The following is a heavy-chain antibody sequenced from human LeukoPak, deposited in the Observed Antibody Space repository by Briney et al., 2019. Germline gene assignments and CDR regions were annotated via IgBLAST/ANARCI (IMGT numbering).Heavy chain of an antibody. CDR1: GFTFSSYE. Sequence: PGGSLRLSCAASGFTFSSYEMNWVRQAPGKGLEWVSYISSSGSTIYYADSVRGRFTISRDNAKNTLYLQMSSLRPEDTAVYYCAREWSQFGELPDYWGQGTLVTVSS. J-gene: IGHJ4*02. D-gene: IGHD3-10*01. V-gene: IGHV3-48*03. CDR2: ISSSGSTI. CDR3: AREWSQFGELPDY.